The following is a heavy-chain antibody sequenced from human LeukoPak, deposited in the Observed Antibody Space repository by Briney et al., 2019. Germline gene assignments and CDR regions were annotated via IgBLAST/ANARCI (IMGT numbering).Heavy chain of an antibody. CDR3: ARNKAITAFFGMDV. CDR1: GFTFSNYW. CDR2: IAYGGTYK. J-gene: IGHJ6*02. D-gene: IGHD2/OR15-2a*01. V-gene: IGHV3-30*03. Sequence: GGSLRLSCAASGFTFSNYWLTWVRQAPGKGLEWVAVIAYGGTYKHHADSLKGRFTISRDNSRDTLYLQINSLRPEDTALYYCARNKAITAFFGMDVWGQGTTVIVSS.